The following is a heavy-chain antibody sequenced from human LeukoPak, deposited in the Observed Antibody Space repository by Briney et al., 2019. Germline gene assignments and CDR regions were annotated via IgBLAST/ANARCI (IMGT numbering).Heavy chain of an antibody. CDR1: GFTFSSYS. Sequence: GGSLRLSCAASGFTFSSYSMTWVRQAPGKGLEWVSSISSSSSYIYYADSVKGRFTISRDNAKNSLYLQMNSLRAEDTAVYYCARVFYGDYGGDAFDIWGQGTMVTVSS. J-gene: IGHJ3*02. CDR3: ARVFYGDYGGDAFDI. CDR2: ISSSSSYI. D-gene: IGHD4-17*01. V-gene: IGHV3-21*01.